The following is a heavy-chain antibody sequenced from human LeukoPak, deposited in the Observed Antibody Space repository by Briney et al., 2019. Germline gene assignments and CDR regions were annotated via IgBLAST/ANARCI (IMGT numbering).Heavy chain of an antibody. CDR2: INGYGNTI. V-gene: IGHV3-48*01. CDR1: GFTFKSYS. D-gene: IGHD7-27*01. Sequence: GGSLRLSCAASGFTFKSYSMNWVRQAPGKGLEWISFINGYGNTIIYADSVKGRFSISRDNAKNSLYLQMNSLRAEDTAVYYCVRDQHWGFDYWGQGTLVTVSS. J-gene: IGHJ4*02. CDR3: VRDQHWGFDY.